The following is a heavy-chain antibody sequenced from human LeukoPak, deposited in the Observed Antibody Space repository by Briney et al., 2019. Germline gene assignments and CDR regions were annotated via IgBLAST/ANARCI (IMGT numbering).Heavy chain of an antibody. CDR1: GYTFTGYY. CDR3: ARDGGYGDYGPDAFDI. J-gene: IGHJ3*02. Sequence: ASVNVSRKASGYTFTGYYMHWVRQAPGQGLEWMGWINPNSGGTNYAQKFQGRVTMTRDTSISTAYMELSRLRSDDTAVYYCARDGGYGDYGPDAFDIWGQGTMVTVSS. V-gene: IGHV1-2*02. CDR2: INPNSGGT. D-gene: IGHD4-17*01.